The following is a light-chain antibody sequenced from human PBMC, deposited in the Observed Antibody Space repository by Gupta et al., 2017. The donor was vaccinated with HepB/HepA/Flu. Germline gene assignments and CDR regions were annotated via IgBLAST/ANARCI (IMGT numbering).Light chain of an antibody. CDR3: QQLNSYPRT. V-gene: IGKV1-9*01. J-gene: IGKJ3*01. Sequence: DIQLTQSPPFLSASVGDRVTITCRASQGISSYLAWYQQKPGKAPKLLIYAASTLQSGVPSRFSGSGSGTEFTLTISSLQPEDFANYYCQQLNSYPRTFGPGTKVDIK. CDR2: AAS. CDR1: QGISSY.